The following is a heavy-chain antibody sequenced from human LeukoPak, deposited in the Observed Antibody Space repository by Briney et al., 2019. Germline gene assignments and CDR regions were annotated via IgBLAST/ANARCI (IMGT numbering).Heavy chain of an antibody. V-gene: IGHV3-30*02. CDR3: AKGVRNDILTAPIG. D-gene: IGHD3-9*01. Sequence: PGGSLRLSCAASGFTFSSYGMHWVRQAPGKGLEWVAFIRYDGSNKYYADSVRGRFTISRDNSKNTLYLQMNSLRAEDTAVYYCAKGVRNDILTAPIGWGKGTTVTISS. CDR2: IRYDGSNK. J-gene: IGHJ6*04. CDR1: GFTFSSYG.